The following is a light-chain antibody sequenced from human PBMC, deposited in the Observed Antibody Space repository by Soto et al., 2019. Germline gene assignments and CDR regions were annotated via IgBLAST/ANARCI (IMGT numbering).Light chain of an antibody. CDR2: DAS. Sequence: IVLTQSQATLSLSPGERATLSCRASQSVSSYLAWYQQKPGQAPRLLIYDASNRATGIPARFSGSGSGKDFTLTISSLEPEDFAVYYCQQRSNWPGLTFGGGTKVDIK. CDR1: QSVSSY. V-gene: IGKV3-11*01. CDR3: QQRSNWPGLT. J-gene: IGKJ4*01.